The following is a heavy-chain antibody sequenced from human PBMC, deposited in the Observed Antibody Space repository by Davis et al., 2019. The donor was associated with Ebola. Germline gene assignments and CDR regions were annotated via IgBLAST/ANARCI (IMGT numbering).Heavy chain of an antibody. CDR3: ARDNRGYSSGWYLDYYYGMDV. CDR1: GFTFSSYW. CDR2: IKQDGSEK. V-gene: IGHV3-7*03. J-gene: IGHJ6*02. D-gene: IGHD6-19*01. Sequence: GGSLRLSCAASGFTFSSYWMSWVRQAPGKGLEWVANIKQDGSEKYYVDSVKGRFTISRDNAKNSLYLQMNSLRAEDTAVYYCARDNRGYSSGWYLDYYYGMDVWGQGTTVTVSS.